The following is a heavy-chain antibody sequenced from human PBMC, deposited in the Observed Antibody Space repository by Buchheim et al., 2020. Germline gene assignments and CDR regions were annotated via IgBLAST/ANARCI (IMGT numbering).Heavy chain of an antibody. Sequence: QVQLVESGGGLVKTGGSLRLSCAASGFIFSNYYMSWIRQAPGKGLEWLSYMNSNGDIIYYADFLKGRFTISRDNAKNSLYLQMNSLRADDTAVYYCAREGSSSAIDYWGQGTL. V-gene: IGHV3-11*01. CDR1: GFIFSNYY. D-gene: IGHD6-6*01. J-gene: IGHJ4*02. CDR2: MNSNGDII. CDR3: AREGSSSAIDY.